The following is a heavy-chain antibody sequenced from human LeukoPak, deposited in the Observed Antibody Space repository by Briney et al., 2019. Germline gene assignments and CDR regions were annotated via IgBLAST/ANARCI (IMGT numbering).Heavy chain of an antibody. Sequence: PGGSLRLSCAASGFTVSSNYMSGVRQAPGKGRKGVSVIYSGGSTYYADSVKGRFTISRDNSKNTLYLQMNSLRAEYTAVYYCARDGFSSGYPYDAFDIWGQGTMVTVSS. V-gene: IGHV3-53*01. CDR2: IYSGGST. D-gene: IGHD3-22*01. J-gene: IGHJ3*02. CDR3: ARDGFSSGYPYDAFDI. CDR1: GFTVSSNY.